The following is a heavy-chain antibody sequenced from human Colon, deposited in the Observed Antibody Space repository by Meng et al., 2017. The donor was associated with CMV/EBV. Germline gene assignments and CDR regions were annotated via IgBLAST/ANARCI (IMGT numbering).Heavy chain of an antibody. V-gene: IGHV3-43*01. CDR2: ISWDGSSK. CDR3: AKGTAATTVPDFDY. CDR1: GFTFDDYT. D-gene: IGHD4-17*01. J-gene: IGHJ4*02. Sequence: GESLKISCAASGFTFDDYTMNWVRQAPGKGLEWVAVISWDGSSKTYADSVRGRFTVSRDNSNNPLVLQLNSLRTEDTALYFCAKGTAATTVPDFDYWGQGTLVTVSS.